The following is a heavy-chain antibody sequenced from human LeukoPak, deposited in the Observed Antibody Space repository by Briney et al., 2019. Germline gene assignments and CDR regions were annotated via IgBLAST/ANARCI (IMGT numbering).Heavy chain of an antibody. D-gene: IGHD3-22*01. Sequence: ASVKVSCKASGYTFTSYDINWVRQAPGQGLEWMGWINPNSGGTNYAQEFQGRVTMTRDTSISTAYMELSRLRSDDTAVYYCARDLESVIVVGSGWGQGTLVTVSS. CDR3: ARDLESVIVVGSG. CDR1: GYTFTSYD. V-gene: IGHV1-2*02. CDR2: INPNSGGT. J-gene: IGHJ4*02.